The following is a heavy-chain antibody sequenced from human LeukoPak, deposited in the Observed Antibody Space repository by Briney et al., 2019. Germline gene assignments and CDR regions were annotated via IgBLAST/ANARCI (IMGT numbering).Heavy chain of an antibody. D-gene: IGHD2-2*01. Sequence: SQTLSLTCTVSGGSISSGGYYWSWIRQHPGMGLEWIGYIYYSGSTYYNPSLKSRVTISVDTSKNQFSLKLSSVTAADTAVYYCARATPAAGYGMDVWGQGTTVTVSS. CDR3: ARATPAAGYGMDV. CDR1: GGSISSGGYY. J-gene: IGHJ6*02. CDR2: IYYSGST. V-gene: IGHV4-31*03.